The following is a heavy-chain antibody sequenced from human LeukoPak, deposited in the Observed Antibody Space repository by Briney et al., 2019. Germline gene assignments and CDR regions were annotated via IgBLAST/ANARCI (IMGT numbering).Heavy chain of an antibody. CDR3: ARGSTYYDSSGQVPFDY. CDR2: ISSSSSTI. Sequence: GGSLRLSCAASGFTFSTYSMNWVRQAPGKGLEWVSYISSSSSTIYYADSVKGRFTISRDNAKNSLCLQMNSLRAEDTAVYYCARGSTYYDSSGQVPFDYWGQGTLVTVSS. J-gene: IGHJ4*02. CDR1: GFTFSTYS. V-gene: IGHV3-48*01. D-gene: IGHD3-22*01.